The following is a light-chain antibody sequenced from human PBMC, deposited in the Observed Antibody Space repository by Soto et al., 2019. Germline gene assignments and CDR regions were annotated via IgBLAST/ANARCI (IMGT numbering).Light chain of an antibody. CDR3: AAWDDSLNGPLYV. CDR1: SSNIGSNT. CDR2: SNN. J-gene: IGLJ1*01. V-gene: IGLV1-44*01. Sequence: QSVLTQPPSASGTPGQRVTISCSGSSSNIGSNTVNWYQQLPGTAPKLLIYSNNQRPSGVPDRFSGSQSGTSASLAISGLQSEDEADYYCAAWDDSLNGPLYVFGTGTQLTVL.